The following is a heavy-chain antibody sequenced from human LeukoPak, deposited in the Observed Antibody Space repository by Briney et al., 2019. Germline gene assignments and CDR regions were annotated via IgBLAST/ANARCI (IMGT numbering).Heavy chain of an antibody. J-gene: IGHJ3*02. D-gene: IGHD4-23*01. CDR3: ARGSITVVPAFDI. Sequence: SETLSLTCTVSGGSISTYYWSWIRQPPGKGLERIAYVYYSGSTNYNPSLKSRGTISVDTSKNQFSLKLSSVTAADTAVYYCARGSITVVPAFDIWGQGTMVTVSS. CDR2: VYYSGST. CDR1: GGSISTYY. V-gene: IGHV4-59*12.